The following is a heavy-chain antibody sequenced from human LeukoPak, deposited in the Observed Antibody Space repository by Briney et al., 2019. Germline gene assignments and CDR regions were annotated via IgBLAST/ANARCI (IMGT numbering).Heavy chain of an antibody. CDR3: ARGHPPSTVRGYFDY. CDR1: GYTFTGYY. D-gene: IGHD1-26*01. CDR2: INPNSGGT. J-gene: IGHJ4*02. Sequence: GASVKVSCKASGYTFTGYYMHWVRQAPGQGLEWMGWINPNSGGTNYAQKFQGRVTMTRDTSISTAYMELSRLRSDDTAVYYCARGHPPSTVRGYFDYWGQGTLVTVSS. V-gene: IGHV1-2*02.